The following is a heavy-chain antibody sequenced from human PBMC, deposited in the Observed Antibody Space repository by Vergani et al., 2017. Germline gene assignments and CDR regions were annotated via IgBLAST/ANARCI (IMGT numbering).Heavy chain of an antibody. Sequence: QVQLVESGGGVVQPGRSLRLSCAASGFTFSSYGMHWVRQAPGKGLEWVAVISYDGSNKYYADSVKGRFTISRDNSKNTLYLQMNSLRAEDTAVYYCAKVGNQLVRIHYYYYIDVWGKGTTVTVSS. V-gene: IGHV3-30*18. CDR1: GFTFSSYG. J-gene: IGHJ6*03. CDR2: ISYDGSNK. D-gene: IGHD6-6*01. CDR3: AKVGNQLVRIHYYYYIDV.